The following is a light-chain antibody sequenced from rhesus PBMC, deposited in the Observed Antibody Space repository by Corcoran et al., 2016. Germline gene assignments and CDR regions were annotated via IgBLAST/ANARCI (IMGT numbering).Light chain of an antibody. CDR1: QSIGSN. J-gene: IGKJ1*01. CDR2: GAY. Sequence: AIQMTQSPSSLSASVGDTVTITCRASQSIGSNLAWYQQKPGKVPRLLLDGAYTLKAEVPSRFRGSVSWTDFTLTISSLQPEDVETYYWQKCDSAPWTFGQGTKVEIK. V-gene: IGKV1-59*02. CDR3: QKCDSAPWT.